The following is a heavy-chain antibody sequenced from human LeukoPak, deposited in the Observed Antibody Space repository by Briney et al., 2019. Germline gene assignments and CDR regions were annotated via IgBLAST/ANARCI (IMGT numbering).Heavy chain of an antibody. CDR3: ARDRDSGTYYGPGGWFDP. D-gene: IGHD1-26*01. J-gene: IGHJ5*02. CDR1: GDSINSYY. V-gene: IGHV4-59*01. Sequence: PSETLSLTCTVSGDSINSYYWSWIRQPPGKGLEWIGYIYYSGSINYNPSLKSRVSISVDTSKNQFSLKLTSVTAADTAVYYCARDRDSGTYYGPGGWFDPWGQGTLVTVSS. CDR2: IYYSGSI.